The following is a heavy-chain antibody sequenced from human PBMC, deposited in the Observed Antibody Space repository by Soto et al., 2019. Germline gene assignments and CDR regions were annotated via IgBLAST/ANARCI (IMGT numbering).Heavy chain of an antibody. J-gene: IGHJ5*01. Sequence: PGGSLRLSCAASGFTFSSYAMHWVRQAPGKGLEWVAVISYDGSNKYYADSVKGRFTISRDSSKNTLYLQMNSLRAEDTAVYYCARRGGYCSGGSCRLNWFDPWGQGTMVTVSS. CDR3: ARRGGYCSGGSCRLNWFDP. D-gene: IGHD2-15*01. CDR2: ISYDGSNK. CDR1: GFTFSSYA. V-gene: IGHV3-30-3*01.